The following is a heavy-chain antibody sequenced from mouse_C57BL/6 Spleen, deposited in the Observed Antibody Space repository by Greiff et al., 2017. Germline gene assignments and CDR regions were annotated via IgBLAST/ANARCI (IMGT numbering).Heavy chain of an antibody. D-gene: IGHD4-1*01. CDR3: AREGTGYFDV. Sequence: EVQLVESEGGLVQPGSSMKLSCTASGFTFSDYYMAWVRQVPEKGLEWVANINYDGSSTYYLDSLKSRFIISRDNAKTILYLQMSSLKSEDTATYYCAREGTGYFDVWGTGTTVTVSS. CDR2: INYDGSST. CDR1: GFTFSDYY. V-gene: IGHV5-16*01. J-gene: IGHJ1*03.